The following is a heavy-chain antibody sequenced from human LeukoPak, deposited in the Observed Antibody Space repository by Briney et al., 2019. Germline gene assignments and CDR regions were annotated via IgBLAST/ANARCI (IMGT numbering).Heavy chain of an antibody. V-gene: IGHV1-46*01. D-gene: IGHD3-9*01. CDR1: GYTFTSYY. CDR3: ARAWAHYDILTGYYASGYFDY. CDR2: INPSGGST. Sequence: GASVKVSCKASGYTFTSYYMHWVRQAPGQGLEWMGIINPSGGSTSYAQKFQGRVTMTRDTSTSTVYMELSSLRSEDTAVYYCARAWAHYDILTGYYASGYFDYWGQGTLVTVSS. J-gene: IGHJ4*02.